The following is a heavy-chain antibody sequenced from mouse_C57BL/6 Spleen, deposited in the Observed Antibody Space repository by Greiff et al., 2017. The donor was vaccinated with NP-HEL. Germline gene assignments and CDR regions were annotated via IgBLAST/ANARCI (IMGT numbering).Heavy chain of an antibody. Sequence: QVQLQQPGAELVRPGTSVKLSCKASGYTFTSYWMHWVKQRPGQGLEWIGVIDPSDSYTNYNQKFKGKATLTVDTSSSTAYMQLSSLTSEDSAVYYCARDYGSSYIYYFDYWGQGTTLTVSS. CDR2: IDPSDSYT. V-gene: IGHV1-59*01. CDR1: GYTFTSYW. J-gene: IGHJ2*01. CDR3: ARDYGSSYIYYFDY. D-gene: IGHD1-1*01.